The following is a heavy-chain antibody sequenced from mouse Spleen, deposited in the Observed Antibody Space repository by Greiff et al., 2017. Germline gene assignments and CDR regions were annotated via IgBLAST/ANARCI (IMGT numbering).Heavy chain of an antibody. CDR3: TTLRRGYAMDY. CDR2: IDPETGGT. J-gene: IGHJ4*01. V-gene: IGHV1-15*01. D-gene: IGHD2-12*01. CDR1: GYTFTDYE. Sequence: QVQLKESGAELVRPGASVTLSCKASGYTFTDYEMHWVKQTPVHGLEWIGAIDPETGGTAYNQKFKGKATLTADKSSSTAYMELRSLTSEDSAVYYCTTLRRGYAMDYWGQGTSVTVSS.